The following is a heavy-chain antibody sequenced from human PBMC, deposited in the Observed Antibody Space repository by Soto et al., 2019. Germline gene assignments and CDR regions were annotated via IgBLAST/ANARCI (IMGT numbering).Heavy chain of an antibody. CDR2: ISYDGSNK. D-gene: IGHD6-13*01. CDR3: AKDRAAARNYFDY. J-gene: IGHJ4*02. V-gene: IGHV3-30*18. CDR1: GFTFSSYG. Sequence: SGGSLRLSCAASGFTFSSYGMHWVRQAPGKGLEWVAVISYDGSNKYYADSVKGRFTISRDNSKNTLYLQMNSLRAEDTAVYYCAKDRAAARNYFDYWGQGTLVTVSS.